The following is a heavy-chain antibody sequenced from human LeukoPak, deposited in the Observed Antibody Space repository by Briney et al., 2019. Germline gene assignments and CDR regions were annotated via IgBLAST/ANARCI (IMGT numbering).Heavy chain of an antibody. V-gene: IGHV1-2*02. Sequence: ASVKVSCKASGYTFTGYYINWVRQAPGQGLEWMGWISPNSGATNFAQKFQGRVTMTRDTSISTAYMELSRLRSDDTAVYYCARDKGDSSGYYYVHDYWGQGTLVTVSS. J-gene: IGHJ4*02. D-gene: IGHD3-22*01. CDR1: GYTFTGYY. CDR3: ARDKGDSSGYYYVHDY. CDR2: ISPNSGAT.